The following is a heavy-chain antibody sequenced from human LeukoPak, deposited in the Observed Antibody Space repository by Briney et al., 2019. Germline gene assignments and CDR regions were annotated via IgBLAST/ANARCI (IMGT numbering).Heavy chain of an antibody. Sequence: PSETLSLTCTVSGGSISSYYWSWIRQPPGKGLEWIGYIYYSGSTNYNPSLKSRVTISVDTSKNQFSLKLSSVTAADTAVYYCAREAGGSYYDSSGYLDYWGQGTLVTVSS. CDR2: IYYSGST. D-gene: IGHD3-22*01. CDR1: GGSISSYY. V-gene: IGHV4-59*01. CDR3: AREAGGSYYDSSGYLDY. J-gene: IGHJ4*02.